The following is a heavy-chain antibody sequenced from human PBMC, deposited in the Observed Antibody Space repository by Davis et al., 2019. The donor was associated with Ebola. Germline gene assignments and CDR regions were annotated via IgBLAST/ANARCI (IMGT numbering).Heavy chain of an antibody. D-gene: IGHD3-22*01. CDR2: IHYGGST. Sequence: SETLSLTCTVSGGSIGSTTYYWGWIRQPPGKGLEWIGSIHYGGSTYYNPSLKSRVTISVDRSKNQFSLKLSSVTAADTAVYYCARGSLTYYYDSSGYYSADAFDIWGQGTLVTVSS. V-gene: IGHV4-39*07. CDR3: ARGSLTYYYDSSGYYSADAFDI. J-gene: IGHJ3*02. CDR1: GGSIGSTTYY.